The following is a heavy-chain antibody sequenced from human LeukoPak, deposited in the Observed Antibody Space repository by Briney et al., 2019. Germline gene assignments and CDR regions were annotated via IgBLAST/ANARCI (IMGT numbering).Heavy chain of an antibody. CDR1: GYTFTGYY. CDR3: ARDGDFTMVRGTPRAWYAFDI. Sequence: GASVKVSCKASGYTFTGYYMHWVRQAPGQGLEWMGWINPNSGGTNYAQKFQGWVTMTRDTSISTAYMELSRLRSDDTAVYYCARDGDFTMVRGTPRAWYAFDIWGQGTMVTVSS. V-gene: IGHV1-2*04. D-gene: IGHD3-10*01. J-gene: IGHJ3*02. CDR2: INPNSGGT.